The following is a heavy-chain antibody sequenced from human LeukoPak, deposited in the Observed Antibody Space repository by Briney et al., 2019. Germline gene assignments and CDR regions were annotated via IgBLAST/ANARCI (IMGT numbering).Heavy chain of an antibody. Sequence: PSETLSLTCTVSGGSISSGSYYWSWIRQPPGKGLEWIGSIYHSGSTYYNPSLKSRVTISVDTSKNQFSLKLSSVTAADTAVYYCARANMVRGVIDAAFDYWGQGTLVTVSS. V-gene: IGHV4-39*07. CDR1: GGSISSGSYY. CDR3: ARANMVRGVIDAAFDY. J-gene: IGHJ4*02. CDR2: IYHSGST. D-gene: IGHD3-10*01.